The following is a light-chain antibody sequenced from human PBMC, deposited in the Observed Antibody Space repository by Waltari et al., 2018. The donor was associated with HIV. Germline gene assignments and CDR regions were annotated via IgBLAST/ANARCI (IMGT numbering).Light chain of an antibody. V-gene: IGLV2-11*01. CDR1: STDVGGYNH. J-gene: IGLJ3*02. CDR3: CSYAGSYTWV. Sequence: QSALTQPRSVSGSPGQSVTISCPGTSTDVGGYNHVSWYQQHPGKVPKLLIYDVSKRPSGVPDRFSGSKSGNTASLTISGLQAEDEADYYCCSYAGSYTWVFGGGTKLTVL. CDR2: DVS.